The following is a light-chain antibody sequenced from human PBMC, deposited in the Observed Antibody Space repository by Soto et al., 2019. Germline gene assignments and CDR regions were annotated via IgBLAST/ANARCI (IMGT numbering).Light chain of an antibody. J-gene: IGLJ1*01. CDR2: EVS. V-gene: IGLV2-14*01. Sequence: QSVLPQPASVSGSPGQSITICCTGTSSDVGNYKYVSWYQQHPGKAPKLMIYEVSNRPSGVSNRFSGSKSGNTASLTISGLQAEDETDYYCVAYTSSGTYVFGTGTKVTVL. CDR3: VAYTSSGTYV. CDR1: SSDVGNYKY.